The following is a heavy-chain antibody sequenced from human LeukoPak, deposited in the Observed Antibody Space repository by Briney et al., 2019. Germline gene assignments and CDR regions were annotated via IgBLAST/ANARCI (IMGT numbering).Heavy chain of an antibody. Sequence: ASVKVSCKASGGTFSSYAISWVRQAPGQGLEWMGGIIPIFGTAIYAQKFQGRVTMTEDTSTDTAYMELSSLRSEDTAVYYCATAGTTLYYFDYWGQGTLVTVSS. CDR1: GGTFSSYA. D-gene: IGHD1-7*01. CDR2: IIPIFGTA. CDR3: ATAGTTLYYFDY. J-gene: IGHJ4*02. V-gene: IGHV1-69*06.